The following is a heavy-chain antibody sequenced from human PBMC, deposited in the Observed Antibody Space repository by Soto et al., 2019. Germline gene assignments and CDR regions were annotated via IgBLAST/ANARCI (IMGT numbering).Heavy chain of an antibody. J-gene: IGHJ6*02. CDR2: INPNSGGT. V-gene: IGHV1-2*04. Sequence: ASVKVSCKASGYTFTGYYMHWVRQAPGQGLEWMGWINPNSGGTNYAQKFQGWVTMTRDTSISTAYMELSRLRSDDTAVYYCARSDSGWYYYYYYGMDVWGQGTTVTVS. CDR1: GYTFTGYY. CDR3: ARSDSGWYYYYYYGMDV. D-gene: IGHD6-19*01.